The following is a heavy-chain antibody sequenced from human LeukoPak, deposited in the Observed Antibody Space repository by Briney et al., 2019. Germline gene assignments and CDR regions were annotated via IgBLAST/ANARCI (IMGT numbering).Heavy chain of an antibody. J-gene: IGHJ4*02. CDR1: GGSISIYY. CDR3: ARDLALFDY. CDR2: IYPSGST. V-gene: IGHV4-4*07. Sequence: PSETLSLTCSVSGGSISIYYWSWIRQPAGKGPEWIGRIYPSGSTNYNPSLKSRVTMSIDTSKNQFSLKLSSVAAADTAVYFCARDLALFDYWGQGTLVTVSS.